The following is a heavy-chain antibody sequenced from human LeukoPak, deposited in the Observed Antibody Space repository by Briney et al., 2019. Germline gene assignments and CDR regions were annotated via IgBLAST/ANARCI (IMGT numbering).Heavy chain of an antibody. J-gene: IGHJ4*02. D-gene: IGHD6-6*01. CDR2: FNTNTGNP. CDR3: ARAGAARLSHDY. CDR1: GYSFSGYG. V-gene: IGHV7-4-1*02. Sequence: GASVKVSCKASGYSFSGYGMLWVRQAPGQGLEYMGWFNTNTGNPTYAQGFTGRFVFSLDTSVNTAYLQISSLMAEDTAVYYCARAGAARLSHDYWGQGTLVTVSS.